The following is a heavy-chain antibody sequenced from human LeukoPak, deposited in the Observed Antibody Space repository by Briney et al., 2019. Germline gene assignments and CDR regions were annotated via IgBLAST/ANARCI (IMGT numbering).Heavy chain of an antibody. V-gene: IGHV3-73*01. J-gene: IGHJ4*02. D-gene: IGHD5-24*01. CDR3: SSATISNY. Sequence: GSLQLSCAASGFPFSGSAMHWVRPASGKGLEWVGRIRSKANSYATAYAASVKGRFTISRDDSKNTAYLQMNSLKTEDTAVYYCSSATISNYWGQGTLVTVSS. CDR1: GFPFSGSA. CDR2: IRSKANSYAT.